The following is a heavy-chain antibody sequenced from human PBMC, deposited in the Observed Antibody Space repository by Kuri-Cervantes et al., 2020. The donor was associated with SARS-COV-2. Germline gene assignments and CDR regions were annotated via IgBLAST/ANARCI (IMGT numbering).Heavy chain of an antibody. D-gene: IGHD1-26*01. CDR2: INHSGST. Sequence: SETLSLTCAVYGGSFSGYYWSWIRQPPGKGLEWIGEINHSGSTNYNPSLKSRVTISVDTSTNQFSLKLSSVTAADTAVYYCARAPRGRYSGSFFDYWGQGTLVTVSS. CDR1: GGSFSGYY. J-gene: IGHJ4*02. V-gene: IGHV4-34*01. CDR3: ARAPRGRYSGSFFDY.